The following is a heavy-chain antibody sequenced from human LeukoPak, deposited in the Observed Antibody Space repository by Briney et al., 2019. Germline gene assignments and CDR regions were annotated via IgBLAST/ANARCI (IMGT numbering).Heavy chain of an antibody. Sequence: ASVTVSCKASGYTFTSYYMHWVRQAPGQGLEWMGIINPSGGSTSYAQKFQGRVTMARDTSTSTVYMELSSLRSEDTAVYYCARESEMASRRPKNWFDPWGQGTLVTVSS. D-gene: IGHD5-24*01. V-gene: IGHV1-46*01. CDR2: INPSGGST. J-gene: IGHJ5*02. CDR3: ARESEMASRRPKNWFDP. CDR1: GYTFTSYY.